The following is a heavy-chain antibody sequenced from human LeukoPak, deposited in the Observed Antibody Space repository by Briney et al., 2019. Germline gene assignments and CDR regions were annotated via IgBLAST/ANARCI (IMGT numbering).Heavy chain of an antibody. V-gene: IGHV4-38-2*02. J-gene: IGHJ6*03. CDR3: AASWSTTHYYYYYLDV. CDR2: IDHSGST. CDR1: GYSISSGYY. D-gene: IGHD2-2*02. Sequence: PSETLSLTCTVSGYSISSGYYWGWIRQPPGKGLEWTWSIDHSGSTYYNPSLKSRITISVDTSKNQFSLKLSSVTAADTAVYYCAASWSTTHYYYYYLDVWGKGTTVTVSS.